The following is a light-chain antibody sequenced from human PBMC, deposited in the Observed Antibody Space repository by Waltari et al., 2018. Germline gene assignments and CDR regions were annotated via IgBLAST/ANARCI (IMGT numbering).Light chain of an antibody. Sequence: QSALTQPRSVSGSPGQSVAISCTGTSSDVGGYNYVSWYQQHPGKAPKLMIYDVPERPSGGPDRFSGSKSGNTASLTVSGLQAEDEADYYCCSFAAGDAYVFGTGTKVTVL. CDR2: DVP. V-gene: IGLV2-11*01. CDR1: SSDVGGYNY. J-gene: IGLJ1*01. CDR3: CSFAAGDAYV.